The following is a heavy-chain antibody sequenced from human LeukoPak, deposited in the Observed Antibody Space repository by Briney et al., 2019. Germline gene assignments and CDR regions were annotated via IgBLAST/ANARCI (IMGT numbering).Heavy chain of an antibody. Sequence: GASVKVSCKASGYTFTGYYMHWVRQAPGQGLEWMGWINPNSGGTNYAQKFQGWVTMTRDTSISTAYMELSRLRSDDTAVYYCARESVLWFGESWVYYFDYWCQGTLVTVSS. CDR3: ARESVLWFGESWVYYFDY. V-gene: IGHV1-2*04. CDR2: INPNSGGT. D-gene: IGHD3-10*01. J-gene: IGHJ4*02. CDR1: GYTFTGYY.